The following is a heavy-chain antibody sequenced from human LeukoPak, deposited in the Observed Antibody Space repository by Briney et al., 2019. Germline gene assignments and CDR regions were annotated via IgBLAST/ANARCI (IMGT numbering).Heavy chain of an antibody. CDR1: GFTFRNYW. CDR2: IKTDGSTT. D-gene: IGHD3-22*01. J-gene: IGHJ3*01. Sequence: PGGSLRLSCAASGFTFRNYWLHWVRQVPGEGPVWVSRIKTDGSTTNYADFVKGRFTISRDNAKNTLYLQMNSLRVEDTAVYYCTRADDGSGYNAFDLWGQGTMLTVSS. CDR3: TRADDGSGYNAFDL. V-gene: IGHV3-74*01.